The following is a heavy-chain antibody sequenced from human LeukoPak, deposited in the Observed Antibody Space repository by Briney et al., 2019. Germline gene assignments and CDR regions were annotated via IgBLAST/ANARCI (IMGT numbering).Heavy chain of an antibody. D-gene: IGHD2-21*02. CDR2: IHYGGTT. CDR1: GGSIGSGYY. J-gene: IGHJ4*02. Sequence: SETLSLTCTVSGGSIGSGYYWAWIRQPPGKGLEWIGSIHYGGTTHYNPSLQSRVTISADTSKYQFALDLRSVTAADTAVYYCTRDIGDFVSDFWGQGTLVTVSS. CDR3: TRDIGDFVSDF. V-gene: IGHV4-39*02.